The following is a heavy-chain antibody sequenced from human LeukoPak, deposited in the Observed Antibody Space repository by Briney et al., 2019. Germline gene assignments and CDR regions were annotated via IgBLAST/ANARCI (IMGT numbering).Heavy chain of an antibody. CDR1: VGALSGYY. CDR2: MNHSGST. CDR3: ARGVCSTSCYLRGPHMDV. Sequence: PSDSLSLTRAVYVGALSGYYWSWIRQPPGKGVEWMGEMNHSGSTKYNPSLKSRVTISVDTSKNQFSLKLSSVTAADTAVYYCARGVCSTSCYLRGPHMDVWGKGTTVTVSS. V-gene: IGHV4-34*01. D-gene: IGHD2-2*01. J-gene: IGHJ6*03.